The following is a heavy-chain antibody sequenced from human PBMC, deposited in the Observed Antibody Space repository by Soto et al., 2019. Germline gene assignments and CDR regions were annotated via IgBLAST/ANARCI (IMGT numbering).Heavy chain of an antibody. V-gene: IGHV4-59*01. D-gene: IGHD5-12*01. Sequence: QVQLQESGPGLVKPSETLSLTCTVSGGSISSYYWSWIRQPPGKGLEWIGYIYYSGSTNYNPSLKRRVTISVDTSKNQFSLKLSSVTAADTAVYYCASSRDGYNYAFDYWGQGTLVTVSS. J-gene: IGHJ4*02. CDR2: IYYSGST. CDR1: GGSISSYY. CDR3: ASSRDGYNYAFDY.